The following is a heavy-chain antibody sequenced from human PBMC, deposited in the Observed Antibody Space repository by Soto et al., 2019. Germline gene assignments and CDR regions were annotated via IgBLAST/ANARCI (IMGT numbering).Heavy chain of an antibody. CDR1: GDCVFSNSAA. J-gene: IGHJ6*03. CDR2: TYYSSRWYN. CDR3: AGTTSHQWYYMDV. V-gene: IGHV6-1*01. D-gene: IGHD1-7*01. Sequence: SQTPSLPCAISGDCVFSNSAAWNWIRLSASRGVEWLARTYYSSRWYNDYAVSVRSRITINPDTSKNQFSLQLTSVTHEDTAVYYCAGTTSHQWYYMDVWGKGTTVTVSS.